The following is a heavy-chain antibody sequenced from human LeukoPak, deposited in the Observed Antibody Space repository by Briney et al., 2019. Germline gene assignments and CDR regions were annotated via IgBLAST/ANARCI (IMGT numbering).Heavy chain of an antibody. J-gene: IGHJ6*03. CDR1: GFTFNTYT. CDR3: AKRDTAMVTVYYYYMDV. Sequence: GGSLRLSRAASGFTFNTYTMNWVRQAPGKGLEWISYLSSGSDSIFYADSVKGRFTISRDNSKNTLYLQMNSLRAEDTAVYYCAKRDTAMVTVYYYYMDVWGKGTTVTVSS. D-gene: IGHD5-18*01. CDR2: LSSGSDSI. V-gene: IGHV3-48*01.